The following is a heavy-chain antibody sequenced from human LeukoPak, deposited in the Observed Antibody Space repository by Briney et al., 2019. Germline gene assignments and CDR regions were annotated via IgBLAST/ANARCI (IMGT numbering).Heavy chain of an antibody. CDR3: ARAECGGDCYSGFWFDP. J-gene: IGHJ5*02. D-gene: IGHD2-21*02. V-gene: IGHV4-34*01. CDR1: GGSFSGYY. Sequence: NSSETLSLTCAVYGGSFSGYYWSWIRQPPGKGLEWIGEINHSGSTNYNPSLKSRVTISVDTSKNQFSLKLSSVTAADTAVYYCARAECGGDCYSGFWFDPWGQGTLVTVSS. CDR2: INHSGST.